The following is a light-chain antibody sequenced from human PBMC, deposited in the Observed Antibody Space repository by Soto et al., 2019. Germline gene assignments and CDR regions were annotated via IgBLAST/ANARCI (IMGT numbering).Light chain of an antibody. J-gene: IGKJ4*01. Sequence: DIQMTQSPSSVSASVGDRVTITCRATQGIITWLVWYQQKPGKAPQFLMSAASNSQHGVPSRFSASGSGTDFTLTISSLQPDDFATYYCQQADRIPLTFGGGTRVEI. CDR1: QGIITW. CDR2: AAS. CDR3: QQADRIPLT. V-gene: IGKV1-12*01.